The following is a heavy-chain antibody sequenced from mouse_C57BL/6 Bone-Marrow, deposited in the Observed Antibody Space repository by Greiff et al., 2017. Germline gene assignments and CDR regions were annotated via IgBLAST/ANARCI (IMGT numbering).Heavy chain of an antibody. Sequence: VQVVESGPELVKPGASVKISCKASGYAFSSSWMNWVKQRPGKGLEWIGRIYPGDGDTNYNGKFKGKATLTADKSSSTAYMQLSSLTSEDSAVYFCARNDYDGYAMDYWGQGTSVTVSS. J-gene: IGHJ4*01. CDR3: ARNDYDGYAMDY. CDR2: IYPGDGDT. CDR1: GYAFSSSW. V-gene: IGHV1-82*01. D-gene: IGHD2-4*01.